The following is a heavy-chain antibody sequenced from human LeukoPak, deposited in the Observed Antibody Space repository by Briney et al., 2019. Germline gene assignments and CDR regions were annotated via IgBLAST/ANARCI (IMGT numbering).Heavy chain of an antibody. V-gene: IGHV4-30-4*08. Sequence: SETLSLTCTVSGGSISSGDYYWSWIRQPPGKGLEWIGYIYYSGSTYYNPSLKSRVTISVDTSKNQFSLKLSSVTAADTAVYYCARVPPYDFWSGYFDYWGQGTLVTVS. CDR1: GGSISSGDYY. CDR3: ARVPPYDFWSGYFDY. J-gene: IGHJ4*02. CDR2: IYYSGST. D-gene: IGHD3-3*01.